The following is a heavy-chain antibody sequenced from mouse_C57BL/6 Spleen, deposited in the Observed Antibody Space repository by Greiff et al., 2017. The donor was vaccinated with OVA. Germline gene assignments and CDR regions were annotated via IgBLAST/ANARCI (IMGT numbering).Heavy chain of an antibody. CDR1: GFTFSSYG. CDR3: ARLRNLTTVVEGYFDY. V-gene: IGHV5-6*01. Sequence: EVQRVESGGDLVKPGGSLKLSCAASGFTFSSYGMSWVRQTPDKRLEWVATISSGGSYTYYPDSVKGRFTISRDNAKNTLYLQMSSLKSEDTAMYYCARLRNLTTVVEGYFDYWGQGTTLTVSS. D-gene: IGHD1-1*01. J-gene: IGHJ2*01. CDR2: ISSGGSYT.